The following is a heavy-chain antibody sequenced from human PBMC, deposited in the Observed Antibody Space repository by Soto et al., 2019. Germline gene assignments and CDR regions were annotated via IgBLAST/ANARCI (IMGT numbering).Heavy chain of an antibody. CDR3: ARSYCSSTSCYMGDAFDI. CDR2: ISYDGSNK. D-gene: IGHD2-2*02. CDR1: GFTFSSYG. Sequence: SLKISCAASGFTFSSYGMHWVRQAPGKGLEGGAVISYDGSNKYYADSVKGRFTISRDNSKNTLYLQMNSLRAEDTAVYYCARSYCSSTSCYMGDAFDIWGQGTMVTVSS. J-gene: IGHJ3*02. V-gene: IGHV3-30*03.